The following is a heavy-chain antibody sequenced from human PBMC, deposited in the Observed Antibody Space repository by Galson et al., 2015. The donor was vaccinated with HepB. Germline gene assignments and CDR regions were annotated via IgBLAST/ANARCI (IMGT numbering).Heavy chain of an antibody. Sequence: SLRLSCAASGFSFTNAWMSWVRHAPGKGLDWVGRIKSKASGGTTDYAAPVRGRFTISRDDSEDTLNLQMSSLKIEDTAVYYCTTWDSGYWGQGTLVTVSS. CDR1: GFSFTNAW. CDR3: TTWDSGY. V-gene: IGHV3-15*01. D-gene: IGHD1-26*01. CDR2: IKSKASGGTT. J-gene: IGHJ4*02.